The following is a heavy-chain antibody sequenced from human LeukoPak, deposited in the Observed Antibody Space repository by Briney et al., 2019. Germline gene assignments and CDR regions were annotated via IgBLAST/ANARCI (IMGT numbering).Heavy chain of an antibody. J-gene: IGHJ4*02. Sequence: PGGSLRLSCAASGFTFSSYAMHWVRQAPDKGLEWVAVISYDGSNQYYADSVRGRFTVSRDNSKNTLYLQMNSLRAEDTAVYYCAKDLVAAAISDYWAREPWSPSPQ. D-gene: IGHD6-13*01. V-gene: IGHV3-30-3*02. CDR1: GFTFSSYA. CDR2: ISYDGSNQ. CDR3: AKDLVAAAISDY.